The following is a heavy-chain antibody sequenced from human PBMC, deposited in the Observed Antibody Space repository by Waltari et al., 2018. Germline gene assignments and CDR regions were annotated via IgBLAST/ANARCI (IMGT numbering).Heavy chain of an antibody. CDR3: ARDGYYYDSSGYLAESPVDY. CDR1: GFTFSSYW. CDR2: IKQDGSEK. J-gene: IGHJ4*02. Sequence: EVQLVESGGGLVQPGGSLRLSCAASGFTFSSYWISWVRQAPGKGLEWVANIKQDGSEKYYVDSVKGRFTISRDNAKNSLYLQMNSLRAEDTAVYYCARDGYYYDSSGYLAESPVDYWGQGTLVTVSS. D-gene: IGHD3-22*01. V-gene: IGHV3-7*01.